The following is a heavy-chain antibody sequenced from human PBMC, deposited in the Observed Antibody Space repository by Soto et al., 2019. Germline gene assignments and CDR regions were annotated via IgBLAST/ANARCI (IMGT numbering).Heavy chain of an antibody. CDR2: ISYDGSNK. Sequence: QVQLVESGGGVVQPGRSLRLSCAASGFTFSSYAMHWVRQAPGKGLEWVAVISYDGSNKYYADSVKGRFTISRDNSKNTLYLQMTSLRAEDTAVYYCARAPTTVVTPYYFDLWGRGTLVTVSS. J-gene: IGHJ2*01. V-gene: IGHV3-30-3*01. D-gene: IGHD4-17*01. CDR3: ARAPTTVVTPYYFDL. CDR1: GFTFSSYA.